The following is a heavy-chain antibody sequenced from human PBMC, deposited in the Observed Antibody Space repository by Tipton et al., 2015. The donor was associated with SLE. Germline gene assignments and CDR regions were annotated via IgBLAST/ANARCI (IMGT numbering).Heavy chain of an antibody. J-gene: IGHJ6*02. D-gene: IGHD3-10*01. Sequence: GSLRLSCAASGFSVSGHYMSWVRQAPGKGLEWVSVIYSGGTTYYADSVKGRFTISRDSSENTLYLQMNSLRAEDTAVYYCARRVGSYYGTDVWGQGTTVTVSS. CDR2: IYSGGTT. CDR3: ARRVGSYYGTDV. V-gene: IGHV3-66*02. CDR1: GFSVSGHY.